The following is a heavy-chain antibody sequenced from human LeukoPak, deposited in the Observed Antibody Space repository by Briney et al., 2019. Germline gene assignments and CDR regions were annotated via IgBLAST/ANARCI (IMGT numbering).Heavy chain of an antibody. Sequence: GGSLRLSCAASGFTFSSYWMSWVRQAPGKGLEWVANIKQDGSEKYYVDSVKGRFTISRDNAKNSLYLQMNSLRAEDTAVYYCARDVGIVGATKFDYWGQGTLVTVSS. CDR2: IKQDGSEK. J-gene: IGHJ4*02. D-gene: IGHD1-26*01. CDR1: GFTFSSYW. CDR3: ARDVGIVGATKFDY. V-gene: IGHV3-7*01.